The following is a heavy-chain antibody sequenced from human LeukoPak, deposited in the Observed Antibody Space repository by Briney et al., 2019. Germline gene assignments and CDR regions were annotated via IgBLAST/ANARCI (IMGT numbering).Heavy chain of an antibody. CDR3: ATTIYCRTGSCLRHYYFDD. CDR2: IIAVVDEG. D-gene: IGHD2-15*01. J-gene: IGHJ4*01. V-gene: IGHV1-69*04. CDR1: GGIFTSYA. Sequence: SVRVSCKASGGIFTSYAIHWVRQALGQGVKWMGRIIAVVDEGHYSQTFQGRVAITADKSTSTAHMELSSLRSEDTAVYFCATTIYCRTGSCLRHYYFDDWGQGTLVTVSS.